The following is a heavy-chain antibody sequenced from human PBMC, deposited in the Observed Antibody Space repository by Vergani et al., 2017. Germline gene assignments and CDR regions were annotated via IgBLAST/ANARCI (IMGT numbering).Heavy chain of an antibody. CDR2: IKNTGDST. CDR3: GRGSNNYN. CDR1: GFTFSSHA. J-gene: IGHJ4*02. Sequence: EVQLLQSEGAVVQPGGSLRLSCVASGFTFSSHAMSWVRQGHGKGLEWVSSIKNTGDSTHYEATVKGRFTISKDISKNTLYLQMNSLGVEDTVVYYCGRGSNNYNGGRGTLVTVSS. D-gene: IGHD5-24*01. V-gene: IGHV3-23*01.